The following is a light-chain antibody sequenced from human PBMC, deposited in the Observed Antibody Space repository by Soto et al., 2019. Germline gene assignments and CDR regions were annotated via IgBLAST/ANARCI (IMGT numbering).Light chain of an antibody. J-gene: IGKJ1*01. CDR1: QSLGGN. V-gene: IGKV3D-15*01. CDR2: DAS. Sequence: EILMTQSPATLAVSPGDTATLSCRASQSLGGNLAWYQQKPGQAPRLLIYDASNRATGIPARFSGSGSGTDFPITISGLQSEDFAVYYCQQYNNWPQTFGQGSKEDI. CDR3: QQYNNWPQT.